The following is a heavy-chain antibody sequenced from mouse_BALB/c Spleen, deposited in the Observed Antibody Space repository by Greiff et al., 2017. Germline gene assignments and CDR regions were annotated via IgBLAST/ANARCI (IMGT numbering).Heavy chain of an antibody. CDR1: GFTFSSFG. V-gene: IGHV5-17*02. CDR2: ISSGRSTI. J-gene: IGHJ3*01. Sequence: LVESGGGLVQPGGSRKLSCAASGFTFSSFGMHWVRQAPEKGLEWVAYISSGRSTIYYADTVKGRFTISRDNPKNTLFLQMTSLRSEDTAMYYCARCSSTVPSWFAYWGQGTLVTVSA. D-gene: IGHD1-1*01. CDR3: ARCSSTVPSWFAY.